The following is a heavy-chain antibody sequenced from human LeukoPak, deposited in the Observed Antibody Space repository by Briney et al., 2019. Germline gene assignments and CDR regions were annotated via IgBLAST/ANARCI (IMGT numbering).Heavy chain of an antibody. V-gene: IGHV3-53*01. CDR3: ASLVGATGMGDY. CDR2: IYSGGIT. D-gene: IGHD1-26*01. CDR1: GFTFNTFN. Sequence: GGSLRLSCAASGFTFNTFNMNWVRQAPGKGLEWVSVIYSGGITYYADSVKGRFTISRDNSKNTLYLQMNSLRAEDTAVYYCASLVGATGMGDYWGQGTLVAVSS. J-gene: IGHJ4*02.